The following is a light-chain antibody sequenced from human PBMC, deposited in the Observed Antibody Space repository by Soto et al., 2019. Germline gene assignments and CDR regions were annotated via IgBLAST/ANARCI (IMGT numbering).Light chain of an antibody. J-gene: IGLJ1*01. CDR3: SSYTNINTRACV. CDR1: SGDIGSYNR. Sequence: ALTHPASVSGSPGQSITISCTGTSGDIGSYNRVSWYQQHPGKAPKLIIYEVTDRPSGVSNRFSGSKSGNTASLTISGLQAEDEAEYYCSSYTNINTRACVFGTGTKVTVL. CDR2: EVT. V-gene: IGLV2-14*01.